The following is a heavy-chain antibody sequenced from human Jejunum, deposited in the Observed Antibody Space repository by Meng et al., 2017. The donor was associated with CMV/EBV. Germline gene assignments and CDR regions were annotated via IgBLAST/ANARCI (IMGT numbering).Heavy chain of an antibody. J-gene: IGHJ4*02. D-gene: IGHD2-2*01. Sequence: ASGFTFSSYGMNWVRQAPGKGLEWVANIQQDGGETYYVDSVKGRFTISRDNAKNSLYLQMNSLRAEDTAVYYCASCSTNCLRPFDYWGQGTQVTVSS. V-gene: IGHV3-7*01. CDR3: ASCSTNCLRPFDY. CDR2: IQQDGGET. CDR1: GFTFSSYG.